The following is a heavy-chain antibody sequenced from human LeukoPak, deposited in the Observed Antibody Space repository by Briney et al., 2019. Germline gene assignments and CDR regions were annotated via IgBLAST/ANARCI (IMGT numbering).Heavy chain of an antibody. V-gene: IGHV4-34*01. CDR2: INHSGST. Sequence: SETLSLTCAVYGGSFSGYYWSWIRQPPGKGLEWIGEINHSGSTNYNPSLKSRVTISVDTSKNQFSLKLSSVTAEDTAVYYCARNQQLYADDAFDIWGQGTMVTVSS. D-gene: IGHD6-13*01. CDR3: ARNQQLYADDAFDI. CDR1: GGSFSGYY. J-gene: IGHJ3*02.